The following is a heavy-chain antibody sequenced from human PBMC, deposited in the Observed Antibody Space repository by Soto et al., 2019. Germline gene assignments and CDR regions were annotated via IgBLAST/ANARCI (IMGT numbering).Heavy chain of an antibody. CDR1: GGSISSYY. J-gene: IGHJ6*02. CDR3: ASAHYYGSGSYVHYGMDV. V-gene: IGHV4-59*01. D-gene: IGHD3-10*01. Sequence: KTSETLSLTCTVSGGSISSYYWSWIRQPPGKGLEWIGYIYYSGSTNYNHSLKRRVTISVDTSKNQFSLKLSSVTAADTAVYYCASAHYYGSGSYVHYGMDVWGQGTTVTVSS. CDR2: IYYSGST.